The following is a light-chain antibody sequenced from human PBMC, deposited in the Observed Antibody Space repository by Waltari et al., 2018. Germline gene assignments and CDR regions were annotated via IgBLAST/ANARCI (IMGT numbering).Light chain of an antibody. J-gene: IGKJ4*01. Sequence: DIQMTQSPSTLSASVGDRVILSCRASQSISNWLAWYQQRPGKAPKLLVYKSSTLESGVPSRFSGSGSGTEFTLTISSLQPEDFATYYCQQYNSYSLLSFGGGTKVEIK. V-gene: IGKV1-5*03. CDR2: KSS. CDR1: QSISNW. CDR3: QQYNSYSLLS.